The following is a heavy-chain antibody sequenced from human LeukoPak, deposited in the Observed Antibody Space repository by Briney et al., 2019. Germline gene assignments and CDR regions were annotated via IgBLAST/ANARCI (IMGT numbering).Heavy chain of an antibody. CDR2: IYPGDSDT. V-gene: IGHV5-51*01. Sequence: GESLKISCKGSGYSFTGYWIGWVRQMPGKGLEWMGIIYPGDSDTRYSPSFQGQVTISADKSISTAYLQWSSLKASDTAMYYCARRTKENTIFGVVIKKGYFDYWGQGTLVTVSS. J-gene: IGHJ4*02. CDR1: GYSFTGYW. CDR3: ARRTKENTIFGVVIKKGYFDY. D-gene: IGHD3-3*01.